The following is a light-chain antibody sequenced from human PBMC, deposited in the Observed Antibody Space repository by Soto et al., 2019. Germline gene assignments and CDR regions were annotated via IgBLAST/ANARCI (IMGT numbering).Light chain of an antibody. J-gene: IGKJ3*01. CDR3: QYCGYLPI. CDR2: DAS. V-gene: IGKV1-33*01. CDR1: QDITSY. Sequence: DIQMTQSPSSLSASVGDRVTITCQASQDITSYLNWYQHKPGKAPKLLIYDASILEAGVPPRFSGSGSGTDFTFTISSLQPEDVATYYSQYCGYLPIFGPGTTVDCK.